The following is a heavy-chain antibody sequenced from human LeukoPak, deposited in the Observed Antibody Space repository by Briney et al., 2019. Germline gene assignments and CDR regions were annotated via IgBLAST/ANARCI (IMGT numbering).Heavy chain of an antibody. J-gene: IGHJ6*03. CDR2: IYYSGST. CDR1: GGSISSSSYY. D-gene: IGHD1-26*01. Sequence: SETLSLTCTVSGGSISSSSYYWGWIRQPPGKGLEWIGSIYYSGSTYYNPSLRSRVTISVDTSKNQFSLKLSSVTAADTAVYYCARRLSVGVPGYYYYFMDVWGKGTTVTVSS. V-gene: IGHV4-39*01. CDR3: ARRLSVGVPGYYYYFMDV.